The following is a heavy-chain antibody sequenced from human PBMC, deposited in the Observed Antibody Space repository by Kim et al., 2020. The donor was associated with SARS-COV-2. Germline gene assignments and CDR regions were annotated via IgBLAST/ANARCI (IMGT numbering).Heavy chain of an antibody. Sequence: SETLSLTCTVSGGSISSGGYYWSWIRQHPGKGLEWIGYIYYSGSTYYNPSLKSRVTISVDTSKNQFSLKLSSVTAADTAVYYCAGLIAAAGPIDYWGQGTLVTVSS. J-gene: IGHJ4*02. CDR1: GGSISSGGYY. D-gene: IGHD6-13*01. V-gene: IGHV4-31*03. CDR3: AGLIAAAGPIDY. CDR2: IYYSGST.